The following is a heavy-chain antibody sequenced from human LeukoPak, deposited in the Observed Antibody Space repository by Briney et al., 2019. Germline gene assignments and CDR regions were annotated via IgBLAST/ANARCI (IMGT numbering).Heavy chain of an antibody. CDR1: GGSISSYY. D-gene: IGHD3-22*01. CDR3: ARGGYYDSSGYYSDFDY. CDR2: IYYSGST. V-gene: IGHV4-59*01. J-gene: IGHJ4*02. Sequence: SETLSLTCTVSGGSISSYYWSWIRQPPGKGLEWIGYIYYSGSTNHNPSLKSRVTISVDTSKNQFSLKLSSVTAADTAVYHCARGGYYDSSGYYSDFDYWGQGTLVTVSS.